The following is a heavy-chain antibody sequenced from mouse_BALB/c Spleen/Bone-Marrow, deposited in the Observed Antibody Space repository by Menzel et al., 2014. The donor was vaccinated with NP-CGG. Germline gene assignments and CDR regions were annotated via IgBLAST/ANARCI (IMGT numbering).Heavy chain of an antibody. CDR1: GYTFTSSW. V-gene: IGHV1S130*01. Sequence: VKLVESGSVLVRPGASVRLSCKASGYTFTSSWMHWAKQRPGRGLEWIGEIHPNSGNTNYNEKFKGKATLTVDTSSSTAYVDLSSLTSEDSAVYYCAREKIYGNYLWYFDVWGAGTTVTVSS. CDR3: AREKIYGNYLWYFDV. J-gene: IGHJ1*01. D-gene: IGHD2-1*01. CDR2: IHPNSGNT.